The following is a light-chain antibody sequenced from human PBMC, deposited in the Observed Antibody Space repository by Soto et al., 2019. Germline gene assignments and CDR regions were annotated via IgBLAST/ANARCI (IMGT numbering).Light chain of an antibody. J-gene: IGKJ1*01. CDR2: DAS. Sequence: DIQMTQSPSTLSASVGDRVTITCRASQSISSWLAWYQQKPRKAPKVLIYDASSLESGVPSRFSGSGSGTEFSLTISSLQPDDFATYYCQQYNAFWTFGQGTKVDI. CDR3: QQYNAFWT. CDR1: QSISSW. V-gene: IGKV1-5*01.